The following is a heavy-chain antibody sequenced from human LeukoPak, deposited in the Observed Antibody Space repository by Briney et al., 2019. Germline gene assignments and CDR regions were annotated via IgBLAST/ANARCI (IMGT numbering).Heavy chain of an antibody. D-gene: IGHD4-17*01. CDR3: ARDYGDYGNYFDY. V-gene: IGHV3-21*01. J-gene: IGHJ4*02. CDR1: GFTFSSYS. CDR2: ISSSSSHI. Sequence: PGGSLRLSCAASGFTFSSYSMNWVRQAPGKGLEWVSSISSSSSHIYYADSVKGRFTISRDNAKNSLYLQMNSLRAEDTAVYYCARDYGDYGNYFDYWGQGTLVTVSS.